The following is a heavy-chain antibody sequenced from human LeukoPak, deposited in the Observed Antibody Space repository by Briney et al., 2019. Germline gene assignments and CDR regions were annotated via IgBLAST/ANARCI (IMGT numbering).Heavy chain of an antibody. CDR1: GFTFSSYE. CDR2: ISSSGSTI. Sequence: GGSLRLSCAASGFTFSSYEMNWVRQAPGKGLEWVSYISSSGSTIYYADSVKGRFTISRDNAKNSLYLQMNSLIAEDTAVYYCARDRTGYQHWGQGTLVTVSS. V-gene: IGHV3-48*03. J-gene: IGHJ1*01. D-gene: IGHD3-9*01. CDR3: ARDRTGYQH.